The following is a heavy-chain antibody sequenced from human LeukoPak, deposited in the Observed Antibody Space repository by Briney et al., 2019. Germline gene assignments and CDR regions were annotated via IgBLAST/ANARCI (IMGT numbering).Heavy chain of an antibody. D-gene: IGHD1-26*01. Sequence: ASVKVSCKASGYTFTSYYVHWVRQAPGQGLEWMGTINPSGGSTNYAQKFQGRVTMTRDTSTSTVYMELSSLRSEDTAVYYCARGLGSGSYYGYWGQGSLVTVSS. J-gene: IGHJ4*02. V-gene: IGHV1-46*01. CDR2: INPSGGST. CDR3: ARGLGSGSYYGY. CDR1: GYTFTSYY.